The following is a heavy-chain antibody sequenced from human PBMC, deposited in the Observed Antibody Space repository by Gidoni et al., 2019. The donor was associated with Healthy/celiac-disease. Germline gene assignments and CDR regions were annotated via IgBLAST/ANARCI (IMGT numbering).Heavy chain of an antibody. CDR2: IWYDGSNK. CDR3: ARDLATVTTGYYYYGMDV. Sequence: VQLVESGGGVVQPGRSLRLSCAASGFTFSSYGMHWVRQAPGKGLEWVAVIWYDGSNKYYADSVKGRFTISRDNSKNTLYLQMNSLRAEDTAVYYCARDLATVTTGYYYYGMDVWGQGTTVTVSS. D-gene: IGHD4-4*01. J-gene: IGHJ6*02. V-gene: IGHV3-33*01. CDR1: GFTFSSYG.